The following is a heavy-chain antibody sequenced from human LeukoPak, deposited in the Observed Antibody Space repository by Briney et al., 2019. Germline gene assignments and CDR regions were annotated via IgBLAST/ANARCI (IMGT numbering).Heavy chain of an antibody. CDR1: GFTFSSYW. Sequence: GGSLRLSCAASGFTFSSYWMHWVRHAPGKGLVWVSRINSDGSSTSYAASLKGRFTVSRDNAKNTLYLQMNSLRAEDTAVYYCARATGSYYSLGYWGQGTLVTVSS. V-gene: IGHV3-74*01. CDR2: INSDGSST. J-gene: IGHJ4*02. CDR3: ARATGSYYSLGY. D-gene: IGHD1-26*01.